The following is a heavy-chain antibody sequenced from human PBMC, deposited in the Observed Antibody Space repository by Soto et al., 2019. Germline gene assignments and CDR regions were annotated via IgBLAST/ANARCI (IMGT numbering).Heavy chain of an antibody. Sequence: ESGGGVVQPGRSLRLSCAASGFTFSSYGMHWVRQAPGKGLEWVAVISYDGSNKYYADSVKGRFTISRDNSKNTLYLQMNSLRAEDTAVYYCAKVPGGDSSDDYWGQGTLVTVSS. CDR1: GFTFSSYG. J-gene: IGHJ4*02. CDR2: ISYDGSNK. D-gene: IGHD3-22*01. V-gene: IGHV3-30*18. CDR3: AKVPGGDSSDDY.